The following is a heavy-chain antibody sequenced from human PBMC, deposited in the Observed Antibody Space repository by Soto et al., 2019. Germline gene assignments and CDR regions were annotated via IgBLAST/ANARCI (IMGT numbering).Heavy chain of an antibody. CDR1: GYTFTSYG. CDR3: ARFRELRYFDWPGWSYYFDY. CDR2: ISAYNGNT. Sequence: QVQLVQSGAEVKKPGASVKVSCKASGYTFTSYGISWVRQAPGQGLEWMGWISAYNGNTNYAQKLQGRVTMTTDTSTSTAYMELRSLRSDDTAVYYCARFRELRYFDWPGWSYYFDYWGQGTLVTVSS. D-gene: IGHD3-9*01. V-gene: IGHV1-18*01. J-gene: IGHJ4*02.